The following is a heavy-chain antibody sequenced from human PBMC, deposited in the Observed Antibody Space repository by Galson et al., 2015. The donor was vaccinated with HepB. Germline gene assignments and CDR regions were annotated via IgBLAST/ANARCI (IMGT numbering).Heavy chain of an antibody. CDR3: ARVHLRSRYCSGGSCQRMPKRTDAFDI. Sequence: SETLSLTCAVYGGSFSGHYWSWMRQPPGKGLEWIGEINHSGSTNYNPSLKSRVTISVDTSKNQFSLKLSSVTAADTAVYYCARVHLRSRYCSGGSCQRMPKRTDAFDIWGQGTMVTVSS. CDR1: GGSFSGHY. V-gene: IGHV4-34*01. CDR2: INHSGST. J-gene: IGHJ3*02. D-gene: IGHD2-15*01.